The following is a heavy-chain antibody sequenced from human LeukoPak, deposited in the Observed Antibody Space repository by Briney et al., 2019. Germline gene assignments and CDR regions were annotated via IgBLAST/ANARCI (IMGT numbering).Heavy chain of an antibody. CDR2: MNPNSGNT. CDR3: ARGRGPISAWFDH. Sequence: ASVKVSCKASGYTFTSYDLNWVRQAPGQGLEWMGWMNPNSGNTAYAQKSQSRVNMTRNTSIRTAYVQLSSLRAADAAVYYSARGRGPISAWFDHWGQGTLVTVSS. V-gene: IGHV1-8*01. J-gene: IGHJ5*02. D-gene: IGHD3-3*01. CDR1: GYTFTSYD.